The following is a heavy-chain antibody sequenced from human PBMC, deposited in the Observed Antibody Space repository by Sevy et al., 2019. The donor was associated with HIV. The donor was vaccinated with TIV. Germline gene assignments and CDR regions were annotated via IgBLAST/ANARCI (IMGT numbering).Heavy chain of an antibody. V-gene: IGHV3-23*01. CDR2: ISGHGGSI. Sequence: GGSLRLSCAASAFIFNSYVMSWVRQAPGKGLEWVSSISGHGGSIYYADSVKGRFTIARDNSNNIMDLEMNSLRAEDTAVYYCVGGFWSGFDYWGQGTLVIVSS. CDR3: VGGFWSGFDY. D-gene: IGHD3-3*01. CDR1: AFIFNSYV. J-gene: IGHJ4*02.